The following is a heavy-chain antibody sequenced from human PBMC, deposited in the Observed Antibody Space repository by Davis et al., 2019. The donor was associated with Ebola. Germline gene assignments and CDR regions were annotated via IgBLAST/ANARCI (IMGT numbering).Heavy chain of an antibody. CDR1: GFTFSSYS. Sequence: GGSLRLSCAASGFTFSSYSMNWVRQAPGKGLEWVSSISSSSSYIYYADSVKGRFTISRDNAKNSLYLQMNSLRDEDTAVYYCARDLYSGSPRIDYWGQGTLVTVSS. CDR3: ARDLYSGSPRIDY. V-gene: IGHV3-21*01. D-gene: IGHD1-26*01. J-gene: IGHJ4*02. CDR2: ISSSSSYI.